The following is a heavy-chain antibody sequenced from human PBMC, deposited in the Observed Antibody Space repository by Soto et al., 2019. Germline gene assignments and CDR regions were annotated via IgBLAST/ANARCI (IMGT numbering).Heavy chain of an antibody. D-gene: IGHD3-22*01. V-gene: IGHV1-8*01. CDR1: GYTFTSYD. Sequence: QVQLVQSGAEVKKPGASVKVSCKASGYTFTSYDINWVRQATGQGLEWMGWMNPNSGNTGYAQKFQGRVTMTSNTSISTAYMELSSLRSEDTDVYYWAIAQYSDSSGYYPNFDFWGQGTLVTVSS. CDR2: MNPNSGNT. CDR3: AIAQYSDSSGYYPNFDF. J-gene: IGHJ4*02.